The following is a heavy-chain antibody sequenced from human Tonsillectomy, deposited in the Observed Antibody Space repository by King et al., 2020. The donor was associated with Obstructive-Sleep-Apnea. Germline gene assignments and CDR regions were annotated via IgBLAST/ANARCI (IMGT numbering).Heavy chain of an antibody. CDR2: IKQDGSEK. J-gene: IGHJ4*02. D-gene: IGHD2-15*01. CDR1: GFTFSSYW. V-gene: IGHV3-7*03. Sequence: VQLVESGGGLVQPGGSLRLSCAASGFTFSSYWMSCVRQAPGKGLEWLANIKQDGSEKYYVYSVTGRFTISRDNAKNSRYLQMNSLRAEDTAVYYCASVESIVVVVAATYYFDYWGQGTLVTVSS. CDR3: ASVESIVVVVAATYYFDY.